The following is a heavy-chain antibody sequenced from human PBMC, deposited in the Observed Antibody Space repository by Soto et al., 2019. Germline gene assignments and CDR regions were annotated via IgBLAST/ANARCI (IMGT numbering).Heavy chain of an antibody. D-gene: IGHD2-8*01. J-gene: IGHJ5*02. Sequence: QVQLQESGPGLVKPSGTLSLTCAVSSGSISTDYWWSWVRQPPGKGLGWMGEVHRSGTTNYIQSLKSRVTMSVDKSGNQVSLELTSVAAADTAVYYCARGVSFRWVSWGQGTLVTVSS. CDR3: ARGVSFRWVS. V-gene: IGHV4-4*02. CDR1: SGSISTDYW. CDR2: VHRSGTT.